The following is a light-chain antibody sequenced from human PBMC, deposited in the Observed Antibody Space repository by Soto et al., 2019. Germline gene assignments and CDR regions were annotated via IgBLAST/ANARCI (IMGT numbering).Light chain of an antibody. CDR1: QTIGTY. V-gene: IGKV1-39*01. CDR3: QQGYSFPVT. J-gene: IGKJ4*01. Sequence: IELTQSPSSLASSLGDRVAITCRASQTIGTYVNWYRQKSGAAPELLIYDASTLQSGVPSRFRGGASGTDFTLTISSLQLDDFVTYYCQQGYSFPVTFGGGTKVDIK. CDR2: DAS.